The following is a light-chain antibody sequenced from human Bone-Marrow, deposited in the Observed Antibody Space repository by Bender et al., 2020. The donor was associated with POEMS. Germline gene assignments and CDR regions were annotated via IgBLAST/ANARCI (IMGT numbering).Light chain of an antibody. CDR3: CSYTSSTTLV. CDR1: SSDVGGYNY. V-gene: IGLV2-14*03. J-gene: IGLJ2*01. Sequence: QSALTQPASVSGSPGQSITISCTGTSSDVGGYNYVSWFQQHPGKAPKLMIDDFSNRPSGVSYRFSGSKSGNTASLTISGLQPEDEADYYCCSYTSSTTLVFGGGTKLTVL. CDR2: DFS.